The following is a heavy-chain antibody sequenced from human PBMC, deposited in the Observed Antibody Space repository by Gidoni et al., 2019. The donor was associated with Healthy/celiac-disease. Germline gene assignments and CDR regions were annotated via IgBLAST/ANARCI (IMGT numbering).Heavy chain of an antibody. V-gene: IGHV3-30*18. CDR3: AKEDYGDHYWYFDL. Sequence: QVQLVESGGGVVQPGRSLSLACAASGFTFSSYGMHWVRQAPGKGLEWVAVISYDGSNKYYADSVKGRSTISRDNSKNTLYLQMNSLRAEDTAVYYCAKEDYGDHYWYFDLWGRGTLVTVSS. D-gene: IGHD4-17*01. CDR2: ISYDGSNK. J-gene: IGHJ2*01. CDR1: GFTFSSYG.